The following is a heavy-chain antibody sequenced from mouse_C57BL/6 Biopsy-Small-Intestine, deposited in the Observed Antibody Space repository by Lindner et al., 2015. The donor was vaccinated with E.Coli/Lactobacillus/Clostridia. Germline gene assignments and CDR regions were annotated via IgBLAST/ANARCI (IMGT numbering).Heavy chain of an antibody. V-gene: IGHV1-58*01. Sequence: VQLQESGAELVRPGSSVKMSCKTSGYTFTSYGINWVKQRPGQGLEWIGYIYIGNGYTEYNGKFKGRATLTSDTSSSTAYMQLSSLTSEDSAIYFCARGLRLRWNFDYWGQGTTLTVSS. CDR1: GYTFTSYG. CDR2: IYIGNGYT. D-gene: IGHD3-2*02. CDR3: ARGLRLRWNFDY. J-gene: IGHJ2*01.